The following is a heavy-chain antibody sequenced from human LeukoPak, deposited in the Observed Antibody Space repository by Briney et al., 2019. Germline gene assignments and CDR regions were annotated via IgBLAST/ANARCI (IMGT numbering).Heavy chain of an antibody. CDR2: VYHSGST. D-gene: IGHD2-15*01. V-gene: IGHV4-39*01. CDR3: AKHGGYCRGDSCLEYFQH. CDR1: GASIRSSSNY. J-gene: IGHJ1*01. Sequence: PSETLSLTCTVSGASIRSSSNYWGWIRQPPGKGLEWIGSVYHSGSTYYNPSLKSRVTISVDTSKNQFSLKLSSVSAADTAVYYCAKHGGYCRGDSCLEYFQHWGQGTLVTVSS.